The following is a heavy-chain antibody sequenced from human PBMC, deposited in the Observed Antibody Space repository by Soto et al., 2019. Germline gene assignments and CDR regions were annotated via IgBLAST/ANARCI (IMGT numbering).Heavy chain of an antibody. CDR1: GFTFSSYA. D-gene: IGHD6-19*01. J-gene: IGHJ5*02. CDR2: ISYDGSNK. V-gene: IGHV3-30-3*01. Sequence: GGSLRLSYAASGFTFSSYAMHWVRQAPGKGLEWVAVISYDGSNKYYADSVKGRFTISRDNSKNTLYLQMNSLRAEDTAVYYCARELTVGYSSGWYPFDPWGQGTLVTVSS. CDR3: ARELTVGYSSGWYPFDP.